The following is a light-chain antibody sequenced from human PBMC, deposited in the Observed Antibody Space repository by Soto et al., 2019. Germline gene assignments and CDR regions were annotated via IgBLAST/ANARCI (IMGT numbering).Light chain of an antibody. Sequence: QSALTQPASVSGSPGQSITISCTGTSSDVGGYNYVSWHQQHPGKAPKLMIYDVSNRPSGVSNRFSGSKSGNTASLTISGLQAEDEDDYYCSSYTSSSTLPYVFGTGTKVTVL. CDR2: DVS. CDR1: SSDVGGYNY. CDR3: SSYTSSSTLPYV. J-gene: IGLJ1*01. V-gene: IGLV2-14*01.